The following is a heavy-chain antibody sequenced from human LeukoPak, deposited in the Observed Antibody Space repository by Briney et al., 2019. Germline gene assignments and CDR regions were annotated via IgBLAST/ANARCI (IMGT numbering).Heavy chain of an antibody. V-gene: IGHV3-23*01. CDR1: GFTFSSYA. J-gene: IGHJ4*02. CDR3: AKGDYGDYGIFAS. D-gene: IGHD4-17*01. Sequence: GGFLRLSCAASGFTFSSYAMSWVRQAPGKGLDWVSAISGSGDRTYYAESVKGRFTISRDNSKNALYLQMNSLKAEDTAIYYCAKGDYGDYGIFASWGQGTLVTVSS. CDR2: ISGSGDRT.